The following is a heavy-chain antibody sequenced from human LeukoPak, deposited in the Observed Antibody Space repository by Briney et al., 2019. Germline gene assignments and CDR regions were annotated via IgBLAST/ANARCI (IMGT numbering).Heavy chain of an antibody. J-gene: IGHJ2*01. V-gene: IGHV3-23*01. CDR2: IGVSRGDT. CDR3: AKNLLGSEAYSWYFDL. D-gene: IGHD2-21*01. CDR1: GFTFTTSV. Sequence: PGGSLRLSCAASGFTFTTSVMSWVRQAPGKGLEWVSTIGVSRGDTYYADSVKGRFTISRDNSKNTLYLQMSSLRAEDTAVYSCAKNLLGSEAYSWYFDLWGRGTLVTVSS.